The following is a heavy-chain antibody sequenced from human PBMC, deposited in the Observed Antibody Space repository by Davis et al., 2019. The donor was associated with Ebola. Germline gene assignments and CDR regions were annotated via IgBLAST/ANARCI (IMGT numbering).Heavy chain of an antibody. D-gene: IGHD1-20*01. CDR3: ARGDSITAFYYSGMDV. Sequence: PGGSLRLSCAASGFTFSSYAMHWVRQAPGRGLEWMAFTSHDGINKYNADSVRGRFTISRDNSKNTLYLQMTSLGVEDTAVYYCARGDSITAFYYSGMDVWGQGTTVIVSS. V-gene: IGHV3-30-3*01. CDR1: GFTFSSYA. J-gene: IGHJ6*02. CDR2: TSHDGINK.